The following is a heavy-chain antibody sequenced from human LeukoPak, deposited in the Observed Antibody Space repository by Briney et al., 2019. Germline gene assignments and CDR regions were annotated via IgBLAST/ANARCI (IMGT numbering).Heavy chain of an antibody. CDR2: IRNLAYGGAP. CDR1: GFTFGDYA. Sequence: GRSLRLSCTASGFTFGDYAMSWVRQAPGKGLEWVGFIRNLAYGGAPEYAASVRGRFTISRDKYKSIAYLQMNSLKTEDTGIYYCTSDTGSYLAYYGLDVWGQGTTVTDSS. V-gene: IGHV3-49*04. J-gene: IGHJ6*02. CDR3: TSDTGSYLAYYGLDV. D-gene: IGHD1-26*01.